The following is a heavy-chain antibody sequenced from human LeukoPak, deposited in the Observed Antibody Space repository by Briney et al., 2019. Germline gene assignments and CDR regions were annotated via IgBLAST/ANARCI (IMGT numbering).Heavy chain of an antibody. Sequence: SETLSLTCTVSRGSITSNYWSWIRQPPGKGLEWIGYIYYSGSTHYNPSLKSRVTISTDTSKDQFSLRLNSVTAADTAVYYCARWIPSSNSFDYWGQGTLVTVSS. CDR3: ARWIPSSNSFDY. V-gene: IGHV4-59*01. J-gene: IGHJ4*02. CDR1: RGSITSNY. CDR2: IYYSGST. D-gene: IGHD2-2*01.